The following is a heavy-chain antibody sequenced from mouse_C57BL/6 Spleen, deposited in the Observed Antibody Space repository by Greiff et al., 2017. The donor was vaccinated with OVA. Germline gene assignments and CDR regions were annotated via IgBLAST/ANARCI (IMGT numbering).Heavy chain of an antibody. CDR3: ARRGLPLFAY. CDR2: IDPSDSYT. Sequence: QVQLQQPGAELVEPGASVKLSCKASGYTFTSYWMQWVKQRPGQGLEWIGEIDPSDSYTNYNQKFKGKATLTVDTSSSTAYMQLSSLTSEDSAVYYCARRGLPLFAYWGQGTLVTVSA. V-gene: IGHV1-50*01. CDR1: GYTFTSYW. D-gene: IGHD2-10*01. J-gene: IGHJ3*01.